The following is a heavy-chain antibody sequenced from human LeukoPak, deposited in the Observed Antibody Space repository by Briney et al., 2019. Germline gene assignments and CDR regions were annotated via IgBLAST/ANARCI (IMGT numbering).Heavy chain of an antibody. CDR2: ISGYNGNT. V-gene: IGHV1-18*01. Sequence: ASVKVSCKASGYTFTSYGISWVRQAPGQGLEWMGWISGYNGNTNYAQKLQGRVTMTTDTSTSTAYMELRSLRSDDTAVYYCARDLSPYDFWSGVDYWGQGTLVTVSS. CDR3: ARDLSPYDFWSGVDY. D-gene: IGHD3-3*01. CDR1: GYTFTSYG. J-gene: IGHJ4*02.